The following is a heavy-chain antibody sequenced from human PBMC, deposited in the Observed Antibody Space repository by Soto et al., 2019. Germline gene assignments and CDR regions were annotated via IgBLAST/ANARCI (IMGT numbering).Heavy chain of an antibody. CDR3: ARDLKTFDYYDSSGYGAFDI. Sequence: GGSLRLSCAASGFTFSSYGMHWVRQAPGKGLEWVAVIWYDGSNKYYADSVKGRFTISRDNSKNTLYLQMNSLRAEDTAVYYCARDLKTFDYYDSSGYGAFDIWGQGTMVTVSS. CDR1: GFTFSSYG. J-gene: IGHJ3*02. CDR2: IWYDGSNK. V-gene: IGHV3-33*01. D-gene: IGHD3-22*01.